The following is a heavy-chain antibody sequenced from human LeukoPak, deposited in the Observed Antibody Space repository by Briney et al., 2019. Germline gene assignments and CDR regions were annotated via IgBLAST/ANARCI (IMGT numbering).Heavy chain of an antibody. CDR3: ARDRGGIVATTSDY. CDR1: GYTFTGYY. D-gene: IGHD5-12*01. Sequence: ASVKVSCKASGYTFTGYYMHWVRQAPGQGLEWMGWINPNSGGTNYAQKFQGRVTMTRDTSISTAYMELSRLRSDDTAVYYCARDRGGIVATTSDYWGQGTLVTISS. CDR2: INPNSGGT. J-gene: IGHJ4*02. V-gene: IGHV1-2*02.